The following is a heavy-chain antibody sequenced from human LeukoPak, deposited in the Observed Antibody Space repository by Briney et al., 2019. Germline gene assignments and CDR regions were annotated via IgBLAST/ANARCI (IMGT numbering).Heavy chain of an antibody. D-gene: IGHD3-22*01. J-gene: IGHJ4*02. CDR2: ISSSSSYI. CDR3: ARDGDSSGPLAVFDY. V-gene: IGHV3-21*01. Sequence: GGSLRLSCAASGFTFSSYSMNWVRQAPGKGLEWVSSISSSSSYIYYAYSVKGRLTNSRDNAKNSLYLQMNSLRAEDTAVYYCARDGDSSGPLAVFDYWGQGTLVTVSS. CDR1: GFTFSSYS.